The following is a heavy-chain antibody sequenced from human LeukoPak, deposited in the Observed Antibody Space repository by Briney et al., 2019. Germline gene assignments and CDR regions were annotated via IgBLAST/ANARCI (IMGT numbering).Heavy chain of an antibody. CDR3: AKDNYDYGDYDGGDY. CDR2: INPDGSST. J-gene: IGHJ4*02. Sequence: PGGSLRLSCVASGFTFSSYWMHWVRQGPGKGLVWVSLINPDGSSTNYADSVKGRFTISRDNAKNTVYLQMNSLRAEDTAVYYCAKDNYDYGDYDGGDYWGQGTLVTVSS. CDR1: GFTFSSYW. D-gene: IGHD4-17*01. V-gene: IGHV3-74*01.